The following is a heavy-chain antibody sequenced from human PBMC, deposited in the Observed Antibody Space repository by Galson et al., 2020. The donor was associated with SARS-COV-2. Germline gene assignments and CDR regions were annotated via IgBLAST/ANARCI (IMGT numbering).Heavy chain of an antibody. CDR3: AREGSWPNNWFDP. CDR1: GFTFSSYG. J-gene: IGHJ5*02. D-gene: IGHD6-13*01. V-gene: IGHV3-33*01. CDR2: IWYDGSNK. Sequence: QLGESLKISCAASGFTFSSYGMHWVRQAPGKGLEWVAVIWYDGSNKYYADSVKGRFTISRDNSKNTLYLQMNSLRAEDTAVYYCAREGSWPNNWFDPWGQGTLVTVSS.